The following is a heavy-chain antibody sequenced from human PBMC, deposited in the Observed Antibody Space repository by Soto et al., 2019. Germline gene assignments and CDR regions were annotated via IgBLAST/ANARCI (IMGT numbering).Heavy chain of an antibody. Sequence: GASVKVSCKASGGTFSSYTISWVRQAPGQGLEWMGGIIPIFGTANYAQKFQGRVTITADESTSTAYMELSSLRSEDTAVYYCAREGGDYSNYVNWFDPWGQGTLVTVSS. V-gene: IGHV1-69*13. CDR3: AREGGDYSNYVNWFDP. J-gene: IGHJ5*02. CDR1: GGTFSSYT. CDR2: IIPIFGTA. D-gene: IGHD4-4*01.